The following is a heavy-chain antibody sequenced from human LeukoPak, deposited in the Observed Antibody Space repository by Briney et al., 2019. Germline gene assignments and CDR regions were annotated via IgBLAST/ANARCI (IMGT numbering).Heavy chain of an antibody. V-gene: IGHV1-46*01. CDR1: GGTFTSYY. CDR3: ARAELYYYDSSGYYYGY. D-gene: IGHD3-22*01. CDR2: INPSGGST. J-gene: IGHJ4*02. Sequence: ASVKVSCKASGGTFTSYYMHWVRQAPGQGLEWMGIINPSGGSTSYAQKFQGRVTMTRDTSTSTVYMELSSLRSEDTAVYYCARAELYYYDSSGYYYGYWGQGTLVTVSS.